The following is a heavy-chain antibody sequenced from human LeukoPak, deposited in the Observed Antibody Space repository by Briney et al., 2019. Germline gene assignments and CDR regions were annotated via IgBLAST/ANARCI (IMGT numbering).Heavy chain of an antibody. V-gene: IGHV3-23*01. J-gene: IGHJ4*02. CDR2: ISGSGGST. CDR1: GFTFSSYA. CDR3: AKGLYYYGSGSSH. Sequence: GGSLRLSCAASGFTFSSYAMSWVRQAPGKGLEWVSAISGSGGSTYYADPVKGRFTISRDNSKNTLYLQMNSLRAEDTAVYYCAKGLYYYGSGSSHWGQGTLVTVSS. D-gene: IGHD3-10*01.